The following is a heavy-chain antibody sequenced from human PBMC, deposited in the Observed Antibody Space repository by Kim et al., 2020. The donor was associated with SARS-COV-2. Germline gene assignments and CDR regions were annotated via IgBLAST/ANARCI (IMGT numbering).Heavy chain of an antibody. J-gene: IGHJ6*02. Sequence: GGSLRLSCAASGFTFSSYAMSWVRQAPGKGLEWVSAISGSGGSTYYADSVKGRFTISRDNSKNTLYLQMNSLRAEDTAVYYCATGAGAYCSGGSCYSFWRYYYYGMDVWGQGTTVTVSS. D-gene: IGHD2-15*01. CDR2: ISGSGGST. CDR1: GFTFSSYA. V-gene: IGHV3-23*01. CDR3: ATGAGAYCSGGSCYSFWRYYYYGMDV.